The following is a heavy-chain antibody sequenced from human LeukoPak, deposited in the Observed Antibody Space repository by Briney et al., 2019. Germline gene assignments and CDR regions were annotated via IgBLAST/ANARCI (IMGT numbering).Heavy chain of an antibody. D-gene: IGHD2-2*01. CDR1: GFTFSDYY. Sequence: PGGSLRLSCAASGFTFSDYYMTWIRQAPGKGLDWVSYINTNGDTAFYADSVRGRFTMSRDNAKKSLHLQMNSLRAEDSAVYYCALSSISPSYYYGIDVWGQGTTVTVSS. CDR2: INTNGDTA. V-gene: IGHV3-11*01. CDR3: ALSSISPSYYYGIDV. J-gene: IGHJ6*02.